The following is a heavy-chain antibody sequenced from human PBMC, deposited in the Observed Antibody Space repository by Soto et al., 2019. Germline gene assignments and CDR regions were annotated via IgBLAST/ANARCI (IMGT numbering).Heavy chain of an antibody. CDR2: ISASGRST. CDR3: AKDLGNCSTTSCYLDY. Sequence: VQLLESGGGWVQPGGSLRLSCAAAGFTFSTYAMSWVRQAPGKGLEWVSSISASGRSTYSADSVKGRFTISRDNSKNTLYLQMNNLRVEEAAVYYCAKDLGNCSTTSCYLDYWGQGTLVTVSS. D-gene: IGHD2-2*01. V-gene: IGHV3-23*01. J-gene: IGHJ4*02. CDR1: GFTFSTYA.